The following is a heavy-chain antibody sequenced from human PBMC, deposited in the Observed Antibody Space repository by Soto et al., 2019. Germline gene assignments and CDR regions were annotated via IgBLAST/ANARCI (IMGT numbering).Heavy chain of an antibody. CDR1: GFTFSSYG. Sequence: QVQLVESGGGVVQPGRSLRLSCAASGFTFSSYGMHWVRQAPGKGLEWVAVIWYDGSNKYYADSVKGRFTISRDNSKNTLYLQRNSLRAEDTAVYYCARDSLSSSSKGNWFDPWSQGTLVTVSS. CDR2: IWYDGSNK. J-gene: IGHJ5*02. D-gene: IGHD6-6*01. CDR3: ARDSLSSSSKGNWFDP. V-gene: IGHV3-33*01.